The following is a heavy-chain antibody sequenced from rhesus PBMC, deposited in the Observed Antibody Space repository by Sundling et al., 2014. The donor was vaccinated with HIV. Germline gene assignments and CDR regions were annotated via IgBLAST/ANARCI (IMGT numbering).Heavy chain of an antibody. V-gene: IGHV4S10*01. CDR1: GGSINSSNW. D-gene: IGHD4-29*01. J-gene: IGHJ4*01. Sequence: QVQLQESGPGLVKPSETLSLTCAVSGGSINSSNWWSWIRQSPGKGLEWVGYIYGSSTNTNYKSSLKSRVVISIDTSKRQFSLRLTSVTAADTAVYYCASAIYHGTSYIDYWGPGTPGHRFL. CDR2: IYGSSTNT. CDR3: ASAIYHGTSYIDY.